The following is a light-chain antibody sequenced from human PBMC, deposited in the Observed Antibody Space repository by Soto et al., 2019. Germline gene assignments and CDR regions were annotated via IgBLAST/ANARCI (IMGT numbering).Light chain of an antibody. CDR2: SNN. V-gene: IGLV1-44*01. CDR3: AAWDDSRHGLWV. CDR1: SSNIGSNT. Sequence: QSVLTQPPSASGTPGQRVTISCSGSSSNIGSNTVNWYQQLPGTAPKLLIYSNNQRPSGVPDRFSGSKSGTSASLAISGLQSEDEADYYCAAWDDSRHGLWVFGEGTKLTVL. J-gene: IGLJ3*02.